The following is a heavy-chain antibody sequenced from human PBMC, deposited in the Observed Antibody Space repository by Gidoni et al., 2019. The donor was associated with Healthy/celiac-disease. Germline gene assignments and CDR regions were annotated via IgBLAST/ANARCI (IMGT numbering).Heavy chain of an antibody. CDR2: ISYDGSNK. D-gene: IGHD2-2*01. Sequence: QVQLVESGGGVVQPGRSLRLSCAASGFTFSSYGRHWVRQAPGKGLEWVAVISYDGSNKYYADSVKGRFTISRDNSKNTLYLQMNSLRAEDTAVYYCAKDGGSSTSPWGSSSFDYWGQGTLVTVSS. V-gene: IGHV3-30*18. J-gene: IGHJ4*02. CDR1: GFTFSSYG. CDR3: AKDGGSSTSPWGSSSFDY.